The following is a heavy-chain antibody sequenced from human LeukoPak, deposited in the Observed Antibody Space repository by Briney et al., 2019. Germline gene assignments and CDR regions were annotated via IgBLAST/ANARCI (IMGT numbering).Heavy chain of an antibody. J-gene: IGHJ3*01. CDR1: GGSIRSFY. D-gene: IGHD3-22*01. V-gene: IGHV4-59*01. CDR3: ARGTGAYYYL. CDR2: IYYSGST. Sequence: SETLSLTCTVSGGSIRSFYWSWIRQPPGKGLEWIAYIYYSGSTKYNPYLKSRVTISIDTSKNQFSLKLSSVTAADTALYYCARGTGAYYYLWGQGTMVTVSS.